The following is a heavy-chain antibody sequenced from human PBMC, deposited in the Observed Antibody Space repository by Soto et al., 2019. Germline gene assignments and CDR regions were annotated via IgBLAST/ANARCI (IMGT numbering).Heavy chain of an antibody. Sequence: SETLSLTCTVSGGSISSSSYYWGWIRQPPGKGLEWIGSIYYSGSTYYNPSLKSRVTISVDTSKNQFSLKLSSVTAADTAVYYCARRGYSYTFGYYYYGMDVWGQVTTVA. CDR3: ARRGYSYTFGYYYYGMDV. J-gene: IGHJ6*02. V-gene: IGHV4-39*01. CDR1: GGSISSSSYY. CDR2: IYYSGST. D-gene: IGHD5-18*01.